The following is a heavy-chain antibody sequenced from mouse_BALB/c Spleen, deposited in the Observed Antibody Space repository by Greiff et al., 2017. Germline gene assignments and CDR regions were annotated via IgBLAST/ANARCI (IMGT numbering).Heavy chain of an antibody. J-gene: IGHJ4*01. CDR3: TRGGNQYAMDY. D-gene: IGHD2-1*01. V-gene: IGHV1-5*01. Sequence: VQLQQSGTVLARPGASVKMSCKASGYSFTSYWMHWVKQRPGQGLEWIGAIYPGNSDTSYNQKFKGKAKLTAVTSASTAYMELSSLTNEDSAVYYGTRGGNQYAMDYWGQGTSVTVSS. CDR1: GYSFTSYW. CDR2: IYPGNSDT.